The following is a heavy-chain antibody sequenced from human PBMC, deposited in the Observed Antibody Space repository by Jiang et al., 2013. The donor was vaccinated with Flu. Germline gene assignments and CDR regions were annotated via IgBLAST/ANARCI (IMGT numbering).Heavy chain of an antibody. Sequence: FTFSSYGMHWVRQAPGKGLEWVAVIWYDGSNKYYADSVKGRFTISRDNSKNTLYLQMNSLRAEDTAVYYCARRTYCSGGSCPFSFLDYWGQGTLVTVSS. CDR2: IWYDGSNK. J-gene: IGHJ4*02. CDR3: ARRTYCSGGSCPFSFLDY. V-gene: IGHV3-33*01. CDR1: FTFSSYG. D-gene: IGHD2-15*01.